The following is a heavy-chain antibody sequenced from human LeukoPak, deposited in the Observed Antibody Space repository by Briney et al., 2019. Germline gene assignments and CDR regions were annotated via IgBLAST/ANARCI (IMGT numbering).Heavy chain of an antibody. J-gene: IGHJ6*02. Sequence: GGSLRLSCAASGFTFSSYGMHWVRQAPGKGLEWVSVIYSGGSTYYADSVKGRFTISRDNSKNTLYLQMNSLRAEDTAVYYCAREDCSGGSCHYYYGMDVWGQGTTVTVSS. V-gene: IGHV3-53*01. D-gene: IGHD2-15*01. CDR2: IYSGGST. CDR1: GFTFSSYG. CDR3: AREDCSGGSCHYYYGMDV.